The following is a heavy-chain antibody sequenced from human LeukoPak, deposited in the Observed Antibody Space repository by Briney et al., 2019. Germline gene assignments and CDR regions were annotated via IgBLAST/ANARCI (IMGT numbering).Heavy chain of an antibody. D-gene: IGHD2-2*01. Sequence: SETLSLTCAVYGGSFSGYYWSWIRQPPGKGLEWIGEINHSGSTNYNPSLKSRVTISVDTSKNQFSLKLSSVTAADTAVYYCAREVTTSAHGIYFDYWGQGTLVTVSS. V-gene: IGHV4-34*01. CDR3: AREVTTSAHGIYFDY. CDR2: INHSGST. CDR1: GGSFSGYY. J-gene: IGHJ4*02.